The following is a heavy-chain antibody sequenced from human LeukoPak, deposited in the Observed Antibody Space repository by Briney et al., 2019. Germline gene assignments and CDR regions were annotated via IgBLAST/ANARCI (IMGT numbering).Heavy chain of an antibody. Sequence: PGGSLKLSCAASGFTFSDYYMSWIRQAPGKGLEWVSYISSSGSTIYYADSVKGRFTISRDNAKNSLYLQMNSLRAEDTAVYYCASSRGYSYGSTFDYWGQGTLVTVSS. D-gene: IGHD5-18*01. V-gene: IGHV3-11*01. CDR3: ASSRGYSYGSTFDY. CDR2: ISSSGSTI. J-gene: IGHJ4*02. CDR1: GFTFSDYY.